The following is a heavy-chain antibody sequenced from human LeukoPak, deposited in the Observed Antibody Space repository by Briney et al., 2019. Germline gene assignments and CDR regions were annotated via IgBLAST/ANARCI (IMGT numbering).Heavy chain of an antibody. CDR3: ARSRAFNSGAFDP. V-gene: IGHV4-34*01. D-gene: IGHD1-26*01. J-gene: IGHJ5*02. CDR1: GGSFSGFY. CDR2: INHSRST. Sequence: SETLSLTCAVYGGSFSGFYWTWIRQPPAKGLEWIGQINHSRSTHYNPSLKSRVTISVDTSKNQFSLRLNSVTAADTAVYYCARSRAFNSGAFDPWGQGSLVTVSS.